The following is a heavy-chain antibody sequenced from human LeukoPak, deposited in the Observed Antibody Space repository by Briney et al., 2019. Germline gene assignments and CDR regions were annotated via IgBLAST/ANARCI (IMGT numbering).Heavy chain of an antibody. J-gene: IGHJ4*02. D-gene: IGHD1/OR15-1a*01. CDR2: INPSGGST. V-gene: IGHV1-46*01. Sequence: ASVKVSCKAFGYTFTSNYMHWVRQAPGQGLEWMGIINPSGGSTSYAQKIQGRITLSRDTSTSTVYMELSSLRSDDTAVYYCARAVNTPIYYFEYWGQGALVTVSS. CDR3: ARAVNTPIYYFEY. CDR1: GYTFTSNY.